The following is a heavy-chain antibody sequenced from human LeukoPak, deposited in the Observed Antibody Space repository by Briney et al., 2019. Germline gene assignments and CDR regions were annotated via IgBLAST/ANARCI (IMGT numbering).Heavy chain of an antibody. Sequence: GGSLRLSCAASGFTFSSYGMHWVRQAPGKGLEWVSTISSSSSYIYYADSVKGRFTISRDNAKNSLYLQMNSLRAEDTAVYYCARRYCSGGSCYTDYWGQGTLVTVSS. CDR3: ARRYCSGGSCYTDY. J-gene: IGHJ4*02. V-gene: IGHV3-21*01. D-gene: IGHD2-15*01. CDR2: ISSSSSYI. CDR1: GFTFSSYG.